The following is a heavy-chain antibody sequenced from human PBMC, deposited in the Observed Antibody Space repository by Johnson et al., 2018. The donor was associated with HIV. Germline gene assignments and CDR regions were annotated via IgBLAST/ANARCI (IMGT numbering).Heavy chain of an antibody. CDR2: ISGSGSTI. V-gene: IGHV3-20*04. Sequence: VQLVESGGGVVRPGGSLRLSCAASGFNFDDYGMNWVRQVPGEGLEWVSGISGSGSTIYYADSVKGRFTISRDNAKNSLYLQMNSLRAEDTAVYYCARGGDGYNSRFREPFGAFDIWGQGTMVTVSS. CDR1: GFNFDDYG. D-gene: IGHD5-24*01. CDR3: ARGGDGYNSRFREPFGAFDI. J-gene: IGHJ3*02.